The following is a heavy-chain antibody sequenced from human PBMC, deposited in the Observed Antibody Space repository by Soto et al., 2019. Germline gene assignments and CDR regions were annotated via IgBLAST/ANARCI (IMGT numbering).Heavy chain of an antibody. D-gene: IGHD2-8*01. CDR2: INPKSGGT. J-gene: IGHJ6*02. CDR3: ARGDSXDCSNGVCSFFYNHDMDV. CDR1: GYSFTDCH. Sequence: ASVKVSCKASGYSFTDCHIHWVRQAPGQGLEWLGRINPKSGGTSTAQKFQGWVTMTTDTSISTASMELTRLTSDDTAIYYCARGDSXDCSNGVCSFFYNHDMDVCGQGTTVTVS. V-gene: IGHV1-2*04.